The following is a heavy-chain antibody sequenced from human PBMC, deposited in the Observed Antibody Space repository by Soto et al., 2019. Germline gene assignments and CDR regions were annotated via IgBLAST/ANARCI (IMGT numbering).Heavy chain of an antibody. CDR2: VYHSGST. Sequence: SETLSLTCTVSGDSISSSSYHWGWIRQPPGKGLEWIGSVYHSGSTNYNPSLKSRVTISVDKSKNQFSLKLSSVTAADTAVYYCARVGYGVTMVRGVTACCTFDYWGQGTLVTVSS. D-gene: IGHD3-10*01. J-gene: IGHJ4*02. V-gene: IGHV4-39*07. CDR3: ARVGYGVTMVRGVTACCTFDY. CDR1: GDSISSSSYH.